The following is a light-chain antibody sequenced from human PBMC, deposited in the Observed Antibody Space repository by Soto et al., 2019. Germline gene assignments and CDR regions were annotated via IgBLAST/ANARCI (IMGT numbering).Light chain of an antibody. Sequence: EIVMTQAPATLSVSPGERATLSCRASQSVSSNLAWYQQKPGQAPRLLIYGASTRATGIPARFSGSGSGTEFTRTNSSLQAEDCAVYYWQQENNWPPETFGQGTKVEIK. CDR2: GAS. CDR1: QSVSSN. CDR3: QQENNWPPET. V-gene: IGKV3-15*01. J-gene: IGKJ1*01.